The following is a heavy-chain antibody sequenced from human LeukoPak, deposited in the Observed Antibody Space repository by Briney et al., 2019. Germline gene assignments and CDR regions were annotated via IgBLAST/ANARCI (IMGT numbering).Heavy chain of an antibody. CDR2: INPSAGST. CDR1: GYTFTSYY. CDR3: ARDLRFGELSFLPFDY. D-gene: IGHD3-10*01. Sequence: ASVKVSCKASGYTFTSYYLHWVRQAPGQGLEWMGIINPSAGSTSYAQKFQGRVTLTRDMSTSTVYMEVSSLRSEDTAVYYCARDLRFGELSFLPFDYWGQGTRVTVSS. V-gene: IGHV1-46*01. J-gene: IGHJ4*02.